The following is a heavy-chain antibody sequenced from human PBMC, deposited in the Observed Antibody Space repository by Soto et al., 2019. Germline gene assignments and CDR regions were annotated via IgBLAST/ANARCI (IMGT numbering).Heavy chain of an antibody. J-gene: IGHJ6*02. D-gene: IGHD6-6*01. CDR2: IKQDGTEK. Sequence: GFLRLRCVPAGFTLRTYMMAWVRHALGKGLEWVANIKQDGTEKYYVDSVKGRFTICRDNAKNSLSLQMNSLRAEDTAVYYCTTGSSSWGYYYYGMDVWGRGTTGTVSS. V-gene: IGHV3-7*03. CDR1: GFTLRTYM. CDR3: TTGSSSWGYYYYGMDV.